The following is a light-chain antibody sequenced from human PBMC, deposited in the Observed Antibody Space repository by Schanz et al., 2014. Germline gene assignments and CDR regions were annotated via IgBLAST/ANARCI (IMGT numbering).Light chain of an antibody. Sequence: QAVVTQEPSLTVSPGGTVTLTCGSSTGAVTSGHYPYWFQQKPGQAPRTLIYDTTNTHSWTPARFSGSLLEGKAALTLSSAQPEDEADYYCLVSYGGVRVFGGGTKLTVL. J-gene: IGLJ2*01. V-gene: IGLV7-46*01. CDR3: LVSYGGVRV. CDR1: TGAVTSGHY. CDR2: DTT.